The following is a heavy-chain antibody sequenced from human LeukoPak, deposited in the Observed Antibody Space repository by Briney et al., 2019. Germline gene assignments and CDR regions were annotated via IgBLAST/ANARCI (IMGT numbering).Heavy chain of an antibody. CDR2: ITSSSSYT. CDR3: ARDGLALSDYFDY. J-gene: IGHJ4*02. V-gene: IGHV3-21*01. Sequence: GGSLRLACAASGFTFSTYNMNWVRQAPGKGLEWVSSITSSSSYTFYAASVRGRFSSSIDNANNPLYRQMNIRRAEDTVVYYCARDGLALSDYFDYWGRGTLVTISS. CDR1: GFTFSTYN. D-gene: IGHD3/OR15-3a*01.